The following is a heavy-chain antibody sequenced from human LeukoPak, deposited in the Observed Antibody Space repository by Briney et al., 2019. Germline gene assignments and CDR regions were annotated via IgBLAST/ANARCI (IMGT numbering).Heavy chain of an antibody. J-gene: IGHJ4*02. Sequence: GGSLRLSCAASGFTFDDYGMSWVRQAPGKGLEWVSYISSSSSTIYYADSVKGRFTISRDNAKNSLYLQMNSLRAEDTAVYYCARDSSHESELYYYDSSGYYYLYYFDYWGQGTLVTVSS. CDR3: ARDSSHESELYYYDSSGYYYLYYFDY. D-gene: IGHD3-22*01. CDR2: ISSSSSTI. CDR1: GFTFDDYG. V-gene: IGHV3-48*01.